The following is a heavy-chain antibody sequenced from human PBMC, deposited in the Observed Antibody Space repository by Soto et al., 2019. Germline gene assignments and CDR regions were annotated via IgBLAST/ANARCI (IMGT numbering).Heavy chain of an antibody. CDR3: AGYVGYGLVDY. Sequence: QVQLVQSGAEVKKPGASVKVSCKASGYTFTSYGISWVRQAPGQGLEWMGWINAYNGNTNYAQKLQGRVTMTTDTSSGPASMEPGSLKFADQAVYYWAGYVGYGLVDYWGQGSLVTVSS. D-gene: IGHD5-12*01. CDR1: GYTFTSYG. CDR2: INAYNGNT. V-gene: IGHV1-18*01. J-gene: IGHJ4*02.